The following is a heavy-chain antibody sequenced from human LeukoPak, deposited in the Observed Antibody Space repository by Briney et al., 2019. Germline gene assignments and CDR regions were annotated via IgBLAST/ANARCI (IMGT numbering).Heavy chain of an antibody. D-gene: IGHD3-22*01. CDR2: ISYDGSNK. J-gene: IGHJ4*02. Sequence: PGGSLRLSCAASGFTFSSYGMHWVRQAPGKGLEWVAVISYDGSNKYYADSVKGRFTISRDNSKNMVYLQMNSLRAEDTAVYYCAKELYYYDSSGYYYFFDYWGQGTLVTVSS. CDR3: AKELYYYDSSGYYYFFDY. CDR1: GFTFSSYG. V-gene: IGHV3-30*18.